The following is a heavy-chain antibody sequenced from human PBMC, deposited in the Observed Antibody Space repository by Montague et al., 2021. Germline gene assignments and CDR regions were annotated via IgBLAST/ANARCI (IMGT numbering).Heavy chain of an antibody. CDR2: ISASSDNI. Sequence: SLRLSCAVSGLTFDNCAMTWVRQAPGKGLEWVSGISASSDNIYYADSVKGRVTISRDNYKNTLYLQMRDLRAEDTAVYYRARDRRGGTYFDYWGQGTLVTVSS. D-gene: IGHD2-15*01. J-gene: IGHJ4*02. CDR3: ARDRRGGTYFDY. CDR1: GLTFDNCA. V-gene: IGHV3-23*01.